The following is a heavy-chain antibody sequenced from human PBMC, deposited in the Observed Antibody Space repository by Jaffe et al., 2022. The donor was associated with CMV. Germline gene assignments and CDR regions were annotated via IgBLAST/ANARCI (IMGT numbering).Heavy chain of an antibody. CDR3: ARVPFGGESSSWYTGSGMDV. CDR1: GYTFTSYG. J-gene: IGHJ6*02. CDR2: ISAYNGNT. Sequence: QVQLVQSGAEVKKPGASVKVSCKASGYTFTSYGISWVRQAPGQGLEWMGWISAYNGNTNYAQKLQGRVTMTTDTSTSTAYMELRSLRSDDTAVYYCARVPFGGESSSWYTGSGMDVWGQGTTVTVSS. D-gene: IGHD6-13*01. V-gene: IGHV1-18*01.